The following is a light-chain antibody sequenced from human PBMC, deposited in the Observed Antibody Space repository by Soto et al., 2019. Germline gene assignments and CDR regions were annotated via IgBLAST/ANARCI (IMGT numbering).Light chain of an antibody. V-gene: IGLV2-14*01. J-gene: IGLJ1*01. CDR1: SSDVGGHNY. Sequence: QSVLTQPASVSGSPGQSITISCTGSSSDVGGHNYVSWYQQHPGNAPKLMIYEVTKRPSGVSNRFSGSKPGNTASLTISGLQAEDEADYYCSSYTFTSTLYVFGTGTKVT. CDR2: EVT. CDR3: SSYTFTSTLYV.